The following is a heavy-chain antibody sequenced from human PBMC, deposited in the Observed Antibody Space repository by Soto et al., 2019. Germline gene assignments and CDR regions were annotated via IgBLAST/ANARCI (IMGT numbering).Heavy chain of an antibody. CDR3: ASRERVDAFDV. CDR2: SIPIYGTI. CDR1: GGTFSTYG. D-gene: IGHD1-26*01. V-gene: IGHV1-69*01. Sequence: QVQLVQSGAEVKKPGSSVKVSCKASGGTFSTYGITWVRQASGQGLEWMGGSIPIYGTIKFAQKFQGRITITPDESTSTVYMELSSLTSEDTAVYYCASRERVDAFDVWGQGTMVTVSS. J-gene: IGHJ3*01.